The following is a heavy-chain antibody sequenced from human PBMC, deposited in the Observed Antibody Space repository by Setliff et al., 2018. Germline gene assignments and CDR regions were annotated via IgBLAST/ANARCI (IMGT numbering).Heavy chain of an antibody. CDR3: ARGYYDSYARYYVVGDY. J-gene: IGHJ4*02. V-gene: IGHV1-69*05. CDR2: TIPSFGST. D-gene: IGHD3-22*01. CDR1: GGTFRSYG. Sequence: SVKVSCKASGGTFRSYGISWVRQAPGQGLEWMGGTIPSFGSTNYAQKFQDRVTIITDESTSTVYMELSSLRTEDTAVYYCARGYYDSYARYYVVGDYWGQGTPVTVSS.